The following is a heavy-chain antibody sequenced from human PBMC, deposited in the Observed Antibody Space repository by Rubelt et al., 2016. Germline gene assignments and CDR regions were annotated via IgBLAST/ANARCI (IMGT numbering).Heavy chain of an antibody. CDR2: ISSGSSTI. J-gene: IGHJ3*01. CDR3: ARNPHLAPGLLFDL. D-gene: IGHD1-14*01. V-gene: IGHV3-48*04. CDR1: GFTFSSYN. Sequence: EVQLVESGGGLVQPGGSLRLSCAASGFTFSSYNMNWVRQAPGKGLEWVSYISSGSSTIYYADSVKGRFTISRDNAKNSLYLQMNSLGGEDTSVYDCARNPHLAPGLLFDLWGQGTMVTVSS.